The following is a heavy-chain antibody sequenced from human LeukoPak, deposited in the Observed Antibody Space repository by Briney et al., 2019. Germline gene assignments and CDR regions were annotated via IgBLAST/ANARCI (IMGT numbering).Heavy chain of an antibody. CDR1: GGPISSYY. D-gene: IGHD3-22*01. V-gene: IGHV4-59*08. CDR3: ASIEGEYYYDSRGYYQYYFDY. J-gene: IGHJ4*02. Sequence: SETLSLTCTVSGGPISSYYWSWIRQPPGKGLEWIGYIYYSGSTNYNPSPKSRVTISVDTSKNQFSLKLSSVTAADTAVYYCASIEGEYYYDSRGYYQYYFDYWGQGTLVTVSS. CDR2: IYYSGST.